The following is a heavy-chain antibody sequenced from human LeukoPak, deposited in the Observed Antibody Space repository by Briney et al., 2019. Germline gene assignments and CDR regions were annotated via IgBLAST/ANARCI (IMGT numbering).Heavy chain of an antibody. D-gene: IGHD3-10*01. CDR3: ARHLNYYLDY. CDR1: GFTFSSQA. V-gene: IGHV3-23*01. CDR2: ISESGDVT. Sequence: GGSLRLSCVVSGFTFSSQAMSWVRQAPGKGLEWIAGISESGDVTFHVDSVKGRFTISRDNAKNTLYLQMNSLRAEDTAVYYCARHLNYYLDYWGQGTLVTVSS. J-gene: IGHJ4*02.